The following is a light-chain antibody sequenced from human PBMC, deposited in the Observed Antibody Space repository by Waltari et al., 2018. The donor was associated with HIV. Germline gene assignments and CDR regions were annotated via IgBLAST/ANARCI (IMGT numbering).Light chain of an antibody. V-gene: IGKV1-27*01. Sequence: DVQMTQSPPSRSASVGDRVIITGRASQDITNYLAWYQQKPGKAPALLIYGASTLKSGVPPRFSGSGSGTDFTLTSSGLRPEDAAIYYCQKYDSAPWTFGQGTKVDI. CDR2: GAS. CDR1: QDITNY. CDR3: QKYDSAPWT. J-gene: IGKJ1*01.